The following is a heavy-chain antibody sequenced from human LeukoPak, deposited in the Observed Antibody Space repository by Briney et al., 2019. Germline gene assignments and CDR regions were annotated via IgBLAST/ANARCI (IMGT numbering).Heavy chain of an antibody. D-gene: IGHD3-3*01. CDR2: IKQDGSEK. CDR1: GFTFSSYA. J-gene: IGHJ4*02. Sequence: PGGSLRLSCAASGFTFSSYAMSWVRQAPGKGLEWVANIKQDGSEKYYVDSVKGRFTISRDNAKNSLYLQMNSLRAEDTAVYYCAGITVWSGYWDIFDYWGQGTLVTVSS. CDR3: AGITVWSGYWDIFDY. V-gene: IGHV3-7*01.